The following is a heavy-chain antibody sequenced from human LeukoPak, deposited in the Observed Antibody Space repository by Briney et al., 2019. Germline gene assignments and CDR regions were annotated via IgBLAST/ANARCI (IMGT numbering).Heavy chain of an antibody. V-gene: IGHV3-48*04. CDR3: ARHLSGVTGYTYGRGIDY. CDR2: ISGSSSTI. Sequence: PGGSLRLSCAASGFTFSSFSMNWVRQAPGKGLEWISYISGSSSTIDYADSVKGRFTISRDNAKKSMYLQMNSLRAEDTAVYYCARHLSGVTGYTYGRGIDYWGQGTLVTVSS. CDR1: GFTFSSFS. D-gene: IGHD5-18*01. J-gene: IGHJ4*02.